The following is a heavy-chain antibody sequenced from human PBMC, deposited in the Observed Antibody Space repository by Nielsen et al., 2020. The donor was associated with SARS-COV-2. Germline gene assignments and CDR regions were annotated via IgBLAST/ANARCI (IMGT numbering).Heavy chain of an antibody. V-gene: IGHV3-74*01. J-gene: IGHJ3*02. CDR2: INSDGSST. CDR1: GFTFSSYW. D-gene: IGHD3-22*01. Sequence: GGSLRLSCAASGFTFSSYWMHWVRQAPGKGLVWVSRINSDGSSTSYADSVKGRFTISRDNAKNSLYLQMNSLRDEDTAVYYCARDMTYDSSGYFWGAFDIWGQGTMVTVSS. CDR3: ARDMTYDSSGYFWGAFDI.